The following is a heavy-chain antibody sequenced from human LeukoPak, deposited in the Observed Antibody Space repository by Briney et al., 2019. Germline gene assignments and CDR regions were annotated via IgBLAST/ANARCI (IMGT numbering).Heavy chain of an antibody. Sequence: SETLSLTCTVSGGSISSGDYYLSWIRQPPGKGLEWIGYIYYSGSTHYNPSLKSRVTISVDTSENQFSLKLSSVTAADTAVYYCARVFLDSYGYYFDYWGQGTLVTVSS. CDR1: GGSISSGDYY. D-gene: IGHD5-18*01. V-gene: IGHV4-30-4*01. J-gene: IGHJ4*02. CDR2: IYYSGST. CDR3: ARVFLDSYGYYFDY.